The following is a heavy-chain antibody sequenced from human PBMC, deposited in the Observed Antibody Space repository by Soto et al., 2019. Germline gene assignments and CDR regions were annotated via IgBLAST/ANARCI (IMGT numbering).Heavy chain of an antibody. CDR3: AKDMGGTGCFDK. CDR2: ISWNGANI. J-gene: IGHJ3*02. CDR1: RFTFGDYG. V-gene: IGHV3-9*01. Sequence: EVQVVESGGGLAQPGRSLRLSCAASRFTFGDYGMHWVRQVSGKGPEWVSGISWNGANIGYADSVKGRFTISRDNAKSSLYLQMDSLRVEDKALDYCAKDMGGTGCFDKWGQGTMVNGSS. D-gene: IGHD1-1*01.